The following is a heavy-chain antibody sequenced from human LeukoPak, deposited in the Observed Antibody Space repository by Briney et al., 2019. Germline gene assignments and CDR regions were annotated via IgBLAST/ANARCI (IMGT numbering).Heavy chain of an antibody. Sequence: GGSLRLSGAASGFTFSSYSMNWVRQAPGKGLEWVSSISSSSSYIYYADSVKGRFTISRDNAKNSLYLQMNSLRAEDTAVYYCARGGSGWYHDYWGQGTLVTVSS. CDR1: GFTFSSYS. CDR3: ARGGSGWYHDY. V-gene: IGHV3-21*01. CDR2: ISSSSSYI. J-gene: IGHJ4*02. D-gene: IGHD6-19*01.